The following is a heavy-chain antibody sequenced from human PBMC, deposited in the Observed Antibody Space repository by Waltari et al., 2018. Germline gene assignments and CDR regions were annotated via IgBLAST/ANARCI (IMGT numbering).Heavy chain of an antibody. CDR3: ARGRLRLGELSPFDY. V-gene: IGHV4-59*11. J-gene: IGHJ4*02. D-gene: IGHD3-16*02. CDR1: GCSISSHY. CDR2: IYYSGST. Sequence: QVQLQESGPGLVKPSETLSLTCTVSGCSISSHYRSWIRPPPGKGLEWIGYIYYSGSTNYNPSLKSRVTISVDTSKNQFSLKLSSVTAADTAVYYCARGRLRLGELSPFDYWGQGTLVTVSS.